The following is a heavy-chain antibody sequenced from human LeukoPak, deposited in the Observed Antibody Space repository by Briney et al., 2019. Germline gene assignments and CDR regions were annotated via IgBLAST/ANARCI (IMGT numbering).Heavy chain of an antibody. Sequence: PSETLSLTCTVSGGSISSSSYYWGWIRQPPGKGLEWIGSIYYSGSTYYNPSLKSRVTISVDTSKNQFSLKLSSVTAADTAVYYCARADIMITFGGVIATNWFDPWGQGTLVTVSS. CDR1: GGSISSSSYY. CDR2: IYYSGST. V-gene: IGHV4-39*07. D-gene: IGHD3-16*02. J-gene: IGHJ5*02. CDR3: ARADIMITFGGVIATNWFDP.